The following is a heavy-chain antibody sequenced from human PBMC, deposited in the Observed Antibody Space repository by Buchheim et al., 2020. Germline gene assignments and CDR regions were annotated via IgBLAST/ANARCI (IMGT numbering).Heavy chain of an antibody. J-gene: IGHJ4*02. V-gene: IGHV5-51*01. CDR1: GYSFTTYW. CDR3: VRGSGYCSNTRCYLFDY. CDR2: IYPGDSDI. D-gene: IGHD2-2*01. Sequence: EVQLVQSGAEVKKPGESLKISCKGSGYSFTTYWIAWVRQMPGKGLEWMGIIYPGDSDIRYRPSFQGQVTISADKSISSAYLQWSSLKASDTAMYYCVRGSGYCSNTRCYLFDYWGQGSL.